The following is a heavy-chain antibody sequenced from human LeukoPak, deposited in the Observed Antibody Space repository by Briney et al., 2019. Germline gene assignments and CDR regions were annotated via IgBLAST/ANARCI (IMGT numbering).Heavy chain of an antibody. J-gene: IGHJ6*03. CDR1: GYTFTGYY. V-gene: IGHV1-2*02. CDR2: INPNSGGT. Sequence: ASVKVSCKASGYTFTGYYIHWVRQAPGQGLEWMGWINPNSGGTNSAQKFQGRVTMTRDTSISTAYMELSRLRSDDTAVYYCARGSRYYYMDVWGKGTTVTVSS. CDR3: ARGSRYYYMDV.